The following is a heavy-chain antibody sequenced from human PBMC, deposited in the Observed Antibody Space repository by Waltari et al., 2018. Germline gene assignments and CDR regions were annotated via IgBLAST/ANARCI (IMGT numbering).Heavy chain of an antibody. J-gene: IGHJ6*03. D-gene: IGHD6-13*01. V-gene: IGHV4-4*07. CDR1: GGSISTYY. Sequence: QVQMKESGPGLVKPSETLSLSCSVSGGSISTYYWSWIRQPAGKGLEWIGRIYSSGSTNCSPALERRVTMSGDTSKSQFSLTLSSLTASDTAVYYCARDRKAGTTEVYFHDYMDVWGKGTTVTISS. CDR2: IYSSGST. CDR3: ARDRKAGTTEVYFHDYMDV.